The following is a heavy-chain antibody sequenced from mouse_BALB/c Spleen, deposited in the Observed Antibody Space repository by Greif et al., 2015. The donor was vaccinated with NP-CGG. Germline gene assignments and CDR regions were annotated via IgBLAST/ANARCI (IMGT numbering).Heavy chain of an antibody. CDR3: ARGDGYDYAMDY. Sequence: EVQLVESGGGLVQPGGSRKLSCAASGFTFSSFGMHWVRQAPEKGLEWVAYISSGSSTIYYADTVKGRFTISRDNPKNTLFLQMTSLRSEDTAMYYCARGDGYDYAMDYWGQGTSVTVSS. V-gene: IGHV5-17*02. J-gene: IGHJ4*01. CDR1: GFTFSSFG. D-gene: IGHD2-2*01. CDR2: ISSGSSTI.